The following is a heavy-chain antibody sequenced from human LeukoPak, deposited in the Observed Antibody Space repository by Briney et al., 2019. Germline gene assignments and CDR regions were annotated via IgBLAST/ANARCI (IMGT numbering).Heavy chain of an antibody. J-gene: IGHJ4*02. CDR2: ISYDGSNK. CDR1: GFTFSSYA. D-gene: IGHD3-22*01. CDR3: AKLGTMIVPRDYFDY. V-gene: IGHV3-30-3*02. Sequence: PGRSLRLSCAASGFTFSSYAMHWVRQAPGKGLEWVAVISYDGSNKYYADSVKGRFTISRDNSKNTLYLQMNSLRAEDTAVYFCAKLGTMIVPRDYFDYWGQGILVTVSS.